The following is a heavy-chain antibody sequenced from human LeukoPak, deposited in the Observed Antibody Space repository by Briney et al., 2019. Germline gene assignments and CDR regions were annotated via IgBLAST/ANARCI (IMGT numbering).Heavy chain of an antibody. CDR3: ARVHMNGRGQESWFDP. J-gene: IGHJ5*02. CDR1: GGSISSYY. V-gene: IGHV4-59*01. D-gene: IGHD1-26*01. CDR2: IYYSGST. Sequence: SETLSLTCAVSGGSISSYYRSWIRQPPGKGLEWIGYIYYSGSTNYNPSLKSRVTISVDTSKNQFSLKLSSVTAADTAVYYCARVHMNGRGQESWFDPWGQGTLVTVSS.